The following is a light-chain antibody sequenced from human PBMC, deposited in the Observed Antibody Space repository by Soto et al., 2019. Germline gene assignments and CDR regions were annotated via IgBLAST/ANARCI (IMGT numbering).Light chain of an antibody. CDR3: QHRINWPLT. J-gene: IGKJ5*01. V-gene: IGKV3-11*01. CDR1: QSVSSY. Sequence: RASQSVSSYVLWYQQTTGQNPRLLIDDASNRATGIPARFSGSVSETDCTLTISSLEPEEVAVYYCQHRINWPLTFGQGTRLEI. CDR2: DAS.